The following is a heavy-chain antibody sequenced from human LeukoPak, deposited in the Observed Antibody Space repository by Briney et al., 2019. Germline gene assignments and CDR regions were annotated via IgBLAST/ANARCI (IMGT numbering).Heavy chain of an antibody. J-gene: IGHJ2*01. CDR1: GFTFSSYA. D-gene: IGHD4-17*01. Sequence: GGSLRLSCAASGFTFSSYAMSWVRQAPGKGLEWVSAVSIGGTNTYYADSVKGRFTISRDNSKNTLYLQMNSLRVEDTAVYYCARDRTTVSCWYFCLWGRGTLVTVAS. CDR2: VSIGGTNT. CDR3: ARDRTTVSCWYFCL. V-gene: IGHV3-23*01.